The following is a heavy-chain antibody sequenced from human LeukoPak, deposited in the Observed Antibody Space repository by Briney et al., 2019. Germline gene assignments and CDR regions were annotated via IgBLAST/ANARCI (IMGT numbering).Heavy chain of an antibody. V-gene: IGHV4-34*01. CDR2: INHSGNT. J-gene: IGHJ4*02. CDR3: ARGGMTIFGVVIGRAFDY. D-gene: IGHD3-3*01. Sequence: SETLSLTCAVYGGSFSGYYWSWIRQPPGKGLEWIGEINHSGNTNYNPSLKSRVTISVDTSKNQFSLKLSSVTAADTAVYYCARGGMTIFGVVIGRAFDYWGQGTLVTVSS. CDR1: GGSFSGYY.